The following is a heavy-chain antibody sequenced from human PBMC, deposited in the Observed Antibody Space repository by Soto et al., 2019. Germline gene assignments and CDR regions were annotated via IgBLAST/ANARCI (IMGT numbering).Heavy chain of an antibody. D-gene: IGHD2-15*01. CDR3: AHRPSYCSGGSCYSGFDY. V-gene: IGHV2-5*02. J-gene: IGHJ4*02. CDR2: IYWDDDK. CDR1: GFSLSTSGVG. Sequence: QITLKESGPTLVKPTQTLTLTCTFSGFSLSTSGVGVGWIRQPPGKALEWLALIYWDDDKRYSPSLKSRLTITKDASKNQVVLTMTNMDPVDTATYYCAHRPSYCSGGSCYSGFDYWGQGTLVTVSS.